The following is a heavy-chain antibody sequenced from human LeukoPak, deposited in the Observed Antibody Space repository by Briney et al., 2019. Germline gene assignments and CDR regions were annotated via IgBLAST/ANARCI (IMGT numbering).Heavy chain of an antibody. D-gene: IGHD3-16*01. CDR2: VNPNNGGT. J-gene: IGHJ4*02. CDR1: GYTFTDYY. V-gene: IGHV1-2*02. CDR3: ARVPGGPARDLNY. Sequence: ASVKVCCKASGYTFTDYYTHWVRQVPGQGLEWMGWVNPNNGGTNYAQKFQGRVTMTTDTSISTAYMELSSLTSDDTAVYYCARVPGGPARDLNYWGQGSLVTVSS.